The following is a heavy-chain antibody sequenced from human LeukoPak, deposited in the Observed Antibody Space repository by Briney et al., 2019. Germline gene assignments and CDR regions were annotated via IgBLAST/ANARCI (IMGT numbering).Heavy chain of an antibody. V-gene: IGHV3-7*01. CDR2: IKQDGSEK. J-gene: IGHJ4*02. CDR1: GFTFSSYW. CDR3: ARDSTPQNTFKYYYDSSGNIDY. D-gene: IGHD3-22*01. Sequence: GSLRLSCAASGFTFSSYWMSWVRQAPGKGLEWVANIKQDGSEKYYVDSVKGRFTISRDNAKNSLYLQMNSLRAEDTAVYYCARDSTPQNTFKYYYDSSGNIDYWGQGTLVTVSS.